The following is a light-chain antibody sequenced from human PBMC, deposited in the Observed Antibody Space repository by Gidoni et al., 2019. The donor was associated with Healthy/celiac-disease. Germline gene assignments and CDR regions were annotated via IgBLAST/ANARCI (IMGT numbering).Light chain of an antibody. V-gene: IGKV1-33*01. CDR2: DAS. J-gene: IGKJ2*01. Sequence: DIQMTQSPSSLSASVGDRVTITCQASRDITKYLNWYQQKPGKAPKLLIYDASNLQAGVPSRFSGSGSGTHFTFTISSLLPEDFATYYCQQYDNLPYTFXXXTKLEIK. CDR1: RDITKY. CDR3: QQYDNLPYT.